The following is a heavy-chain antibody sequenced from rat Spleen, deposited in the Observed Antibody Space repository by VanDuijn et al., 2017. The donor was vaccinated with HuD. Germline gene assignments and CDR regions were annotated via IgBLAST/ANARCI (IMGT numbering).Heavy chain of an antibody. D-gene: IGHD1-11*01. V-gene: IGHV5-20*01. Sequence: EVQLVESGGGLVQPGRSLKLSCAASGFTFSDYDMAWVRQAPTKGLEWVASISYDGSSTYYRDSVKGRFTISRDNAKSTLYLQMDSLRSEDTATYYCTTGRYGGYYFDYWGQGVMVTVSS. CDR3: TTGRYGGYYFDY. J-gene: IGHJ2*01. CDR2: ISYDGSST. CDR1: GFTFSDYD.